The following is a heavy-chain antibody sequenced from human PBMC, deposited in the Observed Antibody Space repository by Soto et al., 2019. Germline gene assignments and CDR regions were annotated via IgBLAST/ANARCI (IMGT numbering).Heavy chain of an antibody. J-gene: IGHJ4*02. CDR2: ITNDGTT. CDR1: GFTFSRYW. D-gene: IGHD3-22*01. Sequence: EVQLVESGGGVVQPGGSLRLSCAASGFTFSRYWMHWVRQAPGKGLVWVSCITNDGTTSYADSVKGRFTISRDNTKNTVFLQMNSLRAEDTAGYYCARLGYENSGSLGYWGQGNLVTVSS. CDR3: ARLGYENSGSLGY. V-gene: IGHV3-74*01.